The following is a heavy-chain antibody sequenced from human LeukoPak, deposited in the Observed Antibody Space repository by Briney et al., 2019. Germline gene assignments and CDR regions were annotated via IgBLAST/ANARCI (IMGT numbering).Heavy chain of an antibody. V-gene: IGHV4-34*01. D-gene: IGHD3-10*01. CDR3: ARGQHYYGSADY. Sequence: GSLRLSRAASGFTFSSYWMTWVRQAPGKGLEWIGEINHSGSTNYNPSLKSRVTISVDTSKNQFSLKLSSVTAADTAVYYCARGQHYYGSADYWGQGTLVTVSS. CDR1: GFTFSSYW. CDR2: INHSGST. J-gene: IGHJ4*02.